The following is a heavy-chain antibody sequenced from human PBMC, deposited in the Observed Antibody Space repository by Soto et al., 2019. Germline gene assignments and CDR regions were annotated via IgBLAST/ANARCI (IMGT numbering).Heavy chain of an antibody. CDR2: ISYDGSNK. CDR3: ARDGYYGSGSKYYLDY. V-gene: IGHV3-30-3*01. J-gene: IGHJ4*02. D-gene: IGHD3-10*01. CDR1: GLTFSSYA. Sequence: PAGSLRLSCAASGLTFSSYAMHRVRQAPGKGLEWVAVISYDGSNKYYADSVKGRFTISRDNSKNTLYLQMNSLRAEDTAVYYCARDGYYGSGSKYYLDYWGQGT.